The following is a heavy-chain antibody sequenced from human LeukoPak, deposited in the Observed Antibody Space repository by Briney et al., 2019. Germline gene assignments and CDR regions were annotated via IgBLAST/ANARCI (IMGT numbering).Heavy chain of an antibody. Sequence: GGSLRLSCAASGFTFSSYSMNWVRQAPGKGLEWVSFISSSRSYIYYADSVKGRFTISRDNAKNSLYLQMNSLRAEDTAVYYCARVCVGATHFDYWGQGTLVTVSS. J-gene: IGHJ4*02. V-gene: IGHV3-21*01. CDR3: ARVCVGATHFDY. CDR2: ISSSRSYI. CDR1: GFTFSSYS. D-gene: IGHD1-26*01.